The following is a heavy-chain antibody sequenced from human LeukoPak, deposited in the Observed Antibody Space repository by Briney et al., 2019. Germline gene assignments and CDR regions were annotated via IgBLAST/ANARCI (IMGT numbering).Heavy chain of an antibody. J-gene: IGHJ3*02. CDR1: GFTFSSYG. V-gene: IGHV3-23*01. D-gene: IGHD1-26*01. CDR2: ISGGGAIT. Sequence: PGGSLRLSCAASGFTFSSYGMNWVRQAPGKGLEWVSAISGGGAITYYADSVKGRFTVSRDNSKNSVYLQMNSLRTEDTAIYYCAGAWSRVDGFDIWGQGTMVTVSS. CDR3: AGAWSRVDGFDI.